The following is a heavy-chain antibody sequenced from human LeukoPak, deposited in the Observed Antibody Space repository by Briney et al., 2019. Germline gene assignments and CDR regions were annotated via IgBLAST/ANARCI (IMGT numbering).Heavy chain of an antibody. D-gene: IGHD1-26*01. CDR1: GYTFTSYY. CDR2: INPTGGST. CDR3: ARDNSVGDNAWWFDT. Sequence: ASVKFSCKASGYTFTSYYMHWVRQAPGQGLEWMGLINPTGGSTGYAQKFQGRVTMTRDMSTSTDYMELSSLRSEDTAIYYCARDNSVGDNAWWFDTWGQGTLVTVSS. J-gene: IGHJ5*02. V-gene: IGHV1-46*01.